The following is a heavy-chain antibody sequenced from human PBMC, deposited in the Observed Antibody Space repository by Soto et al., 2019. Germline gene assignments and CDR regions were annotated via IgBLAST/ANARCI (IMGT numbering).Heavy chain of an antibody. CDR1: GFSLSTSGVS. CDR3: AHSQRGPRDF. V-gene: IGHV2-5*02. D-gene: IGHD5-12*01. Sequence: SGPTLVNPTQTLTLTCTFSGFSLSTSGVSVGWIRQPPGKALEWLALIYWDNDKYYSPSLKSRLTITKDTSRDQVVLAMTNMDPMDTATYFCAHSQRGPRDFWGPGILVTVSS. J-gene: IGHJ4*02. CDR2: IYWDNDK.